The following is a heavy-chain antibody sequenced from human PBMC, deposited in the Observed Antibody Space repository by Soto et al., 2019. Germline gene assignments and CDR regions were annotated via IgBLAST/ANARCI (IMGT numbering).Heavy chain of an antibody. V-gene: IGHV1-3*04. J-gene: IGHJ5*02. CDR2: INTGNGNT. CDR3: ARGVATGQLDP. Sequence: ASVKVSCKASGYTFTTYAMHWVRQAPGQRLEWMGWINTGNGNTKYSQKFQDRVIITRDTSASTAYMDLSSLRSEDTAVYYCARGVATGQLDPWGQGTLVTVS. D-gene: IGHD2-2*01. CDR1: GYTFTTYA.